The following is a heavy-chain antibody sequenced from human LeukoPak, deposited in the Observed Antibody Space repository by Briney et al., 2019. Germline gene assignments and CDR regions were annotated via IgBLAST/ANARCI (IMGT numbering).Heavy chain of an antibody. V-gene: IGHV3-21*01. J-gene: IGHJ4*02. CDR2: ISGNSHYI. Sequence: GGALGLSCAASGFTLSSHSMNWVRQAPGKGLEWVSSISGNSHYIYYADSVKGRFTSSRDNAKNSLYLQMNSLRAEDTAVYSCVRISEYSGYESFDYWGQGTLVTVSS. CDR1: GFTLSSHS. CDR3: VRISEYSGYESFDY. D-gene: IGHD5-12*01.